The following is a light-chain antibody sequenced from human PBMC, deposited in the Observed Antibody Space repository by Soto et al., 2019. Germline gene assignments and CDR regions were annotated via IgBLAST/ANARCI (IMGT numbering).Light chain of an antibody. CDR3: QESFSTLWT. V-gene: IGKV3-11*01. Sequence: EIALTQSPATLSLSPGERATLSCRASQSISRYLAWYQQKPGQAPRLLIYDASNRATGIPARFSGSGSGTDFTLTISSLQPEDFATYFCQESFSTLWTFGQGTKVEMK. CDR1: QSISRY. J-gene: IGKJ1*01. CDR2: DAS.